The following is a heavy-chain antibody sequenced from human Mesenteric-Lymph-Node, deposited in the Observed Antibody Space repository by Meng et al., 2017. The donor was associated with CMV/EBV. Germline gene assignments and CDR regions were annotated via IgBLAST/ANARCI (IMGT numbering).Heavy chain of an antibody. V-gene: IGHV1-46*01. CDR3: ARGPYSGSYQASFYWYFDL. J-gene: IGHJ2*01. CDR1: GYTFTSYY. Sequence: ASVKVSCKASGYTFTSYYMHWVRQAPGQGLEWMGIINPSGGSTSYAQKFQGRVTMTRDTSTSTVYMELSSLRSEDTAVYYCARGPYSGSYQASFYWYFDLWGRGTLVTVSS. D-gene: IGHD1-26*01. CDR2: INPSGGST.